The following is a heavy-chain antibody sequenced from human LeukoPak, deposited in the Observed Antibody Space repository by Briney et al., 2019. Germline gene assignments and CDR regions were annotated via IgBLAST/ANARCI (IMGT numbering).Heavy chain of an antibody. D-gene: IGHD3-22*01. CDR3: ARTSLDSSGYYPNY. CDR2: INPNSGGT. CDR1: GYTFTDYY. V-gene: IGHV1-2*02. J-gene: IGHJ4*02. Sequence: GASVKVSCKASGYTFTDYYVHWVRQPPGQGLEWVGGINPNSGGTNYAQGFQGRVTMTRDTSISTAYMELSRLRSDDTAVYYCARTSLDSSGYYPNYWGQGTLVTVSS.